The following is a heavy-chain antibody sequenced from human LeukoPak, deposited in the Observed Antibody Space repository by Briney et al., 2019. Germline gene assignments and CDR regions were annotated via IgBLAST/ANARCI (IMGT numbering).Heavy chain of an antibody. V-gene: IGHV3-48*04. Sequence: GGSLRLSCAASGFTFSSNSMNWVRQAPGKGLEWVSYISSTGGTIYYADSMKGRFTISRDNAKNSLYLQMNSLRAEDTAVYYCARARFFDDYWGQGTLVTVSS. CDR3: ARARFFDDY. D-gene: IGHD3-9*01. CDR2: ISSTGGTI. CDR1: GFTFSSNS. J-gene: IGHJ4*02.